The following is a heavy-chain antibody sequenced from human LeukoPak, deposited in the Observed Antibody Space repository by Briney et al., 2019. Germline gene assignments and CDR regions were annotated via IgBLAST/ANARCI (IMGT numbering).Heavy chain of an antibody. CDR3: ARGEYDFWSYYYYYMDV. J-gene: IGHJ6*03. CDR2: INPNSGGT. D-gene: IGHD3-3*01. V-gene: IGHV1-2*02. CDR1: GYTFTGYY. Sequence: ASVKVSCKASGYTFTGYYMHWVRQAPGQGLEWMGWINPNSGGTNYAQKFQGRVTMTRDTSISTAYMELSRLRSDDTAVYYCARGEYDFWSYYYYYMDVWGKGTTVTVSS.